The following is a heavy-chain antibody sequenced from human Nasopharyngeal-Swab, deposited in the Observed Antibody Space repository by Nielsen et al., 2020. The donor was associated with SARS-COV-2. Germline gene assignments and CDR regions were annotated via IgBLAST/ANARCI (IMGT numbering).Heavy chain of an antibody. CDR3: ARYVDTAMVTGDY. Sequence: GGSLRLSCAASGFTFSSYSMNWVRQAPGKGLEWVSSISSSSYIYYADSVKGRFTISRDNAKNSLYLQMNSLRAEDTAVYYCARYVDTAMVTGDYWGQGTLVTVSS. CDR2: ISSSSYI. J-gene: IGHJ4*02. V-gene: IGHV3-21*01. D-gene: IGHD5-18*01. CDR1: GFTFSSYS.